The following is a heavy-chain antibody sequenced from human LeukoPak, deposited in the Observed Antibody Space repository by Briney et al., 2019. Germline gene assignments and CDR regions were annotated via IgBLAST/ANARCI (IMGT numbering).Heavy chain of an antibody. V-gene: IGHV3-30*04. Sequence: GRSLRLSCAASGFTFSNYAMHWVRQAPGKGLEWVAAISYDGSDKYYADSVKGRFTISRDNSKNTLYLQMNSLRAEDTAVYYCAKEGDYYDSSGYFDYWGQGTLVTVSS. D-gene: IGHD3-22*01. J-gene: IGHJ4*02. CDR3: AKEGDYYDSSGYFDY. CDR1: GFTFSNYA. CDR2: ISYDGSDK.